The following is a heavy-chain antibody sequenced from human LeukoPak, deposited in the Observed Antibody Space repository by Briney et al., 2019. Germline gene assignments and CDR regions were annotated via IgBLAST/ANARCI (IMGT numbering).Heavy chain of an antibody. V-gene: IGHV1-18*01. CDR3: ARNNHYCSGGSCYYY. J-gene: IGHJ4*02. D-gene: IGHD2-15*01. CDR2: ISAYNGNT. CDR1: GYTFTSEG. Sequence: VSLKVSCKASGYTFTSEGVSWVRQAPGQGLEWMGWISAYNGNTNYAQKPQGRVTMTTDTSTSTAYMELRSLRSDDTAVYYCARNNHYCSGGSCYYYWGQGTLVTVSS.